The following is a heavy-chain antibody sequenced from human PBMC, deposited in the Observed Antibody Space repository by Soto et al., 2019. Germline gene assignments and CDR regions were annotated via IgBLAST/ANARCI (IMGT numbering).Heavy chain of an antibody. CDR2: MNPNSGNT. CDR1: GYTFTSYD. J-gene: IGHJ6*02. V-gene: IGHV1-8*01. D-gene: IGHD6-13*01. CDR3: AWYSSSWGENYYYYGMDV. Sequence: ASVKVSCKASGYTFTSYDINWVRQATGQGLERMGWMNPNSGNTGYAQKFQGRVTMTRNTSISTAYMELSSLRSEDTAVYYCAWYSSSWGENYYYYGMDVWGQGTTVTVSS.